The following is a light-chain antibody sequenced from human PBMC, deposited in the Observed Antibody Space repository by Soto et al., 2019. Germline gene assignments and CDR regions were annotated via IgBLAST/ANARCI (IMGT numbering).Light chain of an antibody. Sequence: QSVLTQPASLSGSPGQSITLSCPGTSSVVGSYNLVSWYQQHPGKAPKLMIYEVSKRPSGVSNRFSGSKSGNTASLTISGLQAEDEADYYCCSYAGSSSYVFGTGTKVTVL. CDR3: CSYAGSSSYV. CDR1: SSVVGSYNL. V-gene: IGLV2-23*02. CDR2: EVS. J-gene: IGLJ1*01.